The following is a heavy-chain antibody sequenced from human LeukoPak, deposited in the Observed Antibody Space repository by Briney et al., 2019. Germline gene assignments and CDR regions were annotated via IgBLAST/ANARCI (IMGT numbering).Heavy chain of an antibody. Sequence: PSETLSLTCTVSGGSTSSSYYYWAWIRQPPGKGLECMGSIYYSGVTHYNPSLKSRVTISVDTSRNQFSLRLSSVTAADTAVYYCARRKGGSSGYYYIDNWGQGTLVTVSS. CDR1: GGSTSSSYYY. CDR2: IYYSGVT. D-gene: IGHD3-22*01. CDR3: ARRKGGSSGYYYIDN. J-gene: IGHJ4*02. V-gene: IGHV4-39*01.